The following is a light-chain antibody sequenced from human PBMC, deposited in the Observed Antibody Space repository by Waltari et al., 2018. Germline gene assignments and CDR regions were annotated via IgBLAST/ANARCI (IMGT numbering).Light chain of an antibody. J-gene: IGKJ2*03. V-gene: IGKV3-15*01. CDR2: GAS. CDR3: QHYDNWLYS. Sequence: EIVMTQSPATLSVSPGERATLFCRASQSVRSHLAWYQQKPGQAPRLLLFGASTRATGTPARFRGSGSGTEFTLTISSLQSEDFAVYYCQHYDNWLYSFGQGTKVEIK. CDR1: QSVRSH.